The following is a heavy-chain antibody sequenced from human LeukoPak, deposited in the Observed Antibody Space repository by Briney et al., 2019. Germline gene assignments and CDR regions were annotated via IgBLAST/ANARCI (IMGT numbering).Heavy chain of an antibody. Sequence: GGSPRLSCAASGFTFSGSALHWVRQASGKGLEWVGRIRSTANGYATAYAASVKGRFTISRDDSKNTAYLQMDSLKTEDTAVYYCTGNYYGSGSYADFDYWGQGTLVTVSS. CDR3: TGNYYGSGSYADFDY. D-gene: IGHD3-10*01. CDR1: GFTFSGSA. J-gene: IGHJ4*02. V-gene: IGHV3-73*01. CDR2: IRSTANGYAT.